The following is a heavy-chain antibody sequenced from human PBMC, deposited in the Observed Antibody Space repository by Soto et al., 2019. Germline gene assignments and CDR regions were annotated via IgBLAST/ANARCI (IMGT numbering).Heavy chain of an antibody. Sequence: QAQLEQSGGEVKKSGASVKVSCKASGYTFANYGISWVRQAPGQGLEWMGWISIHNGNTNFAQKFQGRVTLTTDTTTSTANMELRSLRSDDPAVYHCARMTTQDYSHYYLDVWGKGTTVTVSS. J-gene: IGHJ6*03. V-gene: IGHV1-18*04. CDR3: ARMTTQDYSHYYLDV. CDR1: GYTFANYG. CDR2: ISIHNGNT.